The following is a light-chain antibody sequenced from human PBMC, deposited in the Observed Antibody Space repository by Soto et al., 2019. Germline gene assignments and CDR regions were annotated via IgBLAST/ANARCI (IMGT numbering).Light chain of an antibody. V-gene: IGLV1-47*01. CDR1: SSNIGSNY. Sequence: SVLTQPPSASGTPGQRVTISCSGSSSNIGSNYVYWYQQVPGTAPRLLMYRASQRPSGVPDRFSGSKSGTSASLAISGLRSEDEADYYCAAWDDTLNGLVFGGGTQLTV. J-gene: IGLJ2*01. CDR2: RAS. CDR3: AAWDDTLNGLV.